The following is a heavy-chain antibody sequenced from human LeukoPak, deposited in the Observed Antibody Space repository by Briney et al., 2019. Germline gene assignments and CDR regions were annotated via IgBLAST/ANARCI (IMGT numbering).Heavy chain of an antibody. D-gene: IGHD3-3*01. CDR1: GFTFSSYE. CDR3: AKAQRGFDDFWSGYDY. V-gene: IGHV3-23*01. CDR2: IITGDYT. Sequence: GGSLRLSCAASGFTFSSYEMNWVRQAPGKGLEWVSSIITGDYTFYGDSVKGRFTISRDNSKNTLYLQMNSLRVEDTALYFCAKAQRGFDDFWSGYDYWGQGTLVTVSS. J-gene: IGHJ4*02.